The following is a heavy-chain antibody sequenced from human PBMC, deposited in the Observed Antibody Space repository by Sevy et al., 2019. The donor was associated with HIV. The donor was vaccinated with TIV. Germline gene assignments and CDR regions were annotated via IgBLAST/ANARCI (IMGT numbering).Heavy chain of an antibody. CDR2: FDPEDGET. J-gene: IGHJ4*02. CDR3: AITKDYYDNSGYPFDY. D-gene: IGHD3-22*01. CDR1: GYTLSELS. Sequence: ASVKVSCKVFGYTLSELSMHWVRQTPGKGLEWMGSFDPEDGETIYAQKFQGRVAMTEDTSTDKAYMEVKSLRSEDTAVFYCAITKDYYDNSGYPFDYWGQGTLVTVSS. V-gene: IGHV1-24*01.